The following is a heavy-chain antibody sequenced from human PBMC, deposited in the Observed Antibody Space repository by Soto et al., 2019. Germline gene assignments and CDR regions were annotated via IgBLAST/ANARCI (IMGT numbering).Heavy chain of an antibody. Sequence: SETLSLTCTVSGGSISSYYWSWIRQPPGKGLEWIGYIYYSGSTNYNPSLKSRVTISVDTSKNQFSLKLSSVTAADTAVYYCAREGAAAGPLTNWGQGTLVTVPS. D-gene: IGHD6-13*01. CDR2: IYYSGST. CDR1: GGSISSYY. CDR3: AREGAAAGPLTN. V-gene: IGHV4-59*01. J-gene: IGHJ4*02.